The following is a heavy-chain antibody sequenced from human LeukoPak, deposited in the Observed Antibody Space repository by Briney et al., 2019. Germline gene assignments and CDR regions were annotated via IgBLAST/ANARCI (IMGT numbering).Heavy chain of an antibody. CDR2: ISGSGNKT. J-gene: IGHJ4*02. D-gene: IGHD3-10*01. Sequence: PGGSLRLSCAASGFTFSHFAMSWVRQAPGKGLHWVSTISGSGNKTYDADSVKGRFTISRDNSKNTLHLQMTGLRAEDTAVYYCAKLKRVGIAPFDDWGQGTLVTVSS. V-gene: IGHV3-23*01. CDR1: GFTFSHFA. CDR3: AKLKRVGIAPFDD.